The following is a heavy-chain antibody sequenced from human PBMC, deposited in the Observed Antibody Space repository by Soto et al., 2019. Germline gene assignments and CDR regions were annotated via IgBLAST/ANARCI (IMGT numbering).Heavy chain of an antibody. D-gene: IGHD3-16*02. CDR3: ARGGGVWGSNRYVYFDQ. Sequence: SETLSLTCTVSGGSISSSSYYWGWIRQPPGKGLEWMGYVHHSGRTNYKPSLKSRFTISVDTSKNQFSLKLTSVTAADTAVYYCARGGGVWGSNRYVYFDQWGQGTLVTVSS. CDR1: GGSISSSSYY. J-gene: IGHJ4*02. V-gene: IGHV4-61*05. CDR2: VHHSGRT.